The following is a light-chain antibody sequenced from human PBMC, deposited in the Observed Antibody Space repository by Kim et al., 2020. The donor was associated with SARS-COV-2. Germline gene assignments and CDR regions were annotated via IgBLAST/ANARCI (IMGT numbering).Light chain of an antibody. J-gene: IGKJ4*01. CDR2: DTS. Sequence: EIVLTQSPATLSLSPGDRATLSCSASQSISDYVAWYQQTPGQAPRLLIFDTSNRATGIPARFSGSGSGTDFTLTISSLEPEDFAVYYCQYRSEGFGGGTKVDIK. V-gene: IGKV3-11*01. CDR3: QYRSEG. CDR1: QSISDY.